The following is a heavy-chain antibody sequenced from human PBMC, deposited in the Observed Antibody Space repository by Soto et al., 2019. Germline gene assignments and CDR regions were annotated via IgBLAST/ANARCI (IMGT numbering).Heavy chain of an antibody. CDR2: IGTAGDT. V-gene: IGHV3-13*01. D-gene: IGHD6-13*01. CDR1: GFTFSSYD. CDR3: ARGRVAAAGTGYYYGMDV. Sequence: GGSLRLSCAASGFTFSSYDKHWVRQATGKGLEWVSAIGTAGDTYYPGSVKGRFTISRENAKNSLYLQMNSLRAEDTAVYYCARGRVAAAGTGYYYGMDVWGQGTTVTVSS. J-gene: IGHJ6*02.